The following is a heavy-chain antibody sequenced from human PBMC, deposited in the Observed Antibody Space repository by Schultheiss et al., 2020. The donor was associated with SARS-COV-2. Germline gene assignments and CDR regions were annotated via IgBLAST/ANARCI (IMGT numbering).Heavy chain of an antibody. CDR2: VYVSGST. J-gene: IGHJ4*02. CDR3: ARDLSYSSGHDRDY. V-gene: IGHV4-4*07. CDR1: GGSISSSY. D-gene: IGHD6-19*01. Sequence: SETLSLTCTVAGGSISSSYWSWIRQPAEKGLEWIGRVYVSGSTNYNPSLKSRVTMSVDTSKTQFSLNLSSVTAADTAIYYGARDLSYSSGHDRDYWGQGNLVTVYS.